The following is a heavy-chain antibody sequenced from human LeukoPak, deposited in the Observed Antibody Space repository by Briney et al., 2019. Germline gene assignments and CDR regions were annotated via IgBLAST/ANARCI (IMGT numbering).Heavy chain of an antibody. CDR3: ARAEGLSSQSSYFFDY. V-gene: IGHV4-31*03. CDR2: IYHSGRA. CDR1: GGSISSGGYY. Sequence: PSQTLSLTCTVSGGSISSGGYYWSWIRQHPGKGPEWIGYIYHSGRAYYNPSLKSRVSISVDTSKNQFSLNSSSVTAADTAVYYCARAEGLSSQSSYFFDYWGQGALVTVSS. J-gene: IGHJ4*02. D-gene: IGHD6-19*01.